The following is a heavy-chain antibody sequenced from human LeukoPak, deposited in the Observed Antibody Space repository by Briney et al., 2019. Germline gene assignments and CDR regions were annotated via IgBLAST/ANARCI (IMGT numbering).Heavy chain of an antibody. CDR3: ARAGITIFGVVKLGAFDI. J-gene: IGHJ3*02. D-gene: IGHD3-3*01. CDR2: IYHSGST. V-gene: IGHV4-38-2*01. Sequence: PSETLSLTCAVSGYSISGGYYWGWIRQPPGKGLEWIGSIYHSGSTYYNPSLKSRVTISVDTSKNQFSLKLSSVTAADTAVYYCARAGITIFGVVKLGAFDIWGQGTMVTVSS. CDR1: GYSISGGYY.